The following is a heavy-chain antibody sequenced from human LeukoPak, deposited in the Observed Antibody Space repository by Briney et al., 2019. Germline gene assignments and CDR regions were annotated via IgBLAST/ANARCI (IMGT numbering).Heavy chain of an antibody. V-gene: IGHV1-18*01. D-gene: IGHD6-19*01. J-gene: IGHJ4*02. CDR2: IIAYNGNT. Sequence: GASVKVSCKASGYTFTNYGISWVRPAPGQGLEWVGWIIAYNGNTNYAQNLQDRVTMTTDTSTSAAYMELRSLISDDTAVYYCAREGPVAVAGLDYWGQGTLVTVSS. CDR3: AREGPVAVAGLDY. CDR1: GYTFTNYG.